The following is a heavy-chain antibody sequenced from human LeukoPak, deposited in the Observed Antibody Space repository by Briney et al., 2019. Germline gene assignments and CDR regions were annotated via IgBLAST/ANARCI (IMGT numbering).Heavy chain of an antibody. D-gene: IGHD6-13*01. J-gene: IGHJ4*02. V-gene: IGHV3-30*18. Sequence: GGSLRLSCAASGFTFSSYGMHWVRQAPGKGLEWVAVISYDGSNKYYADSVKGRFTISRDNSKNTLYLQMNSLRAEDTAVYYCANSGYSSSWYLIDYWGQGTLVTVSS. CDR3: ANSGYSSSWYLIDY. CDR1: GFTFSSYG. CDR2: ISYDGSNK.